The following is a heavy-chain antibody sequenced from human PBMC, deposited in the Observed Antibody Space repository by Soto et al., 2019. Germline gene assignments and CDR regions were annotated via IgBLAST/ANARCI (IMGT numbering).Heavy chain of an antibody. CDR1: GLSVSDNY. Sequence: PGGSLRLSCGASGLSVSDNYMGWVRQAPGRGLEWVSVMYASGDTHYADSVKGRFTISRDKSENTLYLQMNSLRDEDTGVYFCVSRIPSWVFDYWGLGTLVTVSS. J-gene: IGHJ4*01. CDR3: VSRIPSWVFDY. CDR2: MYASGDT. V-gene: IGHV3-53*01. D-gene: IGHD2-21*01.